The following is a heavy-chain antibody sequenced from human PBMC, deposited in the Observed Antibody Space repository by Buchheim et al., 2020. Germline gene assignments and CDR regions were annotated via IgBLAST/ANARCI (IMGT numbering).Heavy chain of an antibody. J-gene: IGHJ4*02. D-gene: IGHD5-18*01. Sequence: QVQLQQWGAGLLKPSETLSLTCAVYGGSFSGYYWSWIRQPPGKGLEWIGEINHSGSTNYNPSLKSRVTISVDTSQNQFSLKLSSVTAADTAVYYCARGRIEDTAMAIDYWGQGTL. CDR2: INHSGST. CDR3: ARGRIEDTAMAIDY. V-gene: IGHV4-34*01. CDR1: GGSFSGYY.